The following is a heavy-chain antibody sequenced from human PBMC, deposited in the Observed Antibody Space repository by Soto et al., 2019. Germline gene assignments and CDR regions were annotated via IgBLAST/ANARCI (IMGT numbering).Heavy chain of an antibody. CDR2: TYYRSKWYN. J-gene: IGHJ6*02. CDR3: ARVPGVVVLAAMSYYYGMDV. Sequence: SQTLSLTCAISGDSVSSNSAAWNWIRQSPSRGLEWLGRTYYRSKWYNDYAVSVKSRITINPDTSKNQFSLQLNSVTPEDTAVYYCARVPGVVVLAAMSYYYGMDVWGQGTTVTVSS. V-gene: IGHV6-1*01. D-gene: IGHD2-2*01. CDR1: GDSVSSNSAA.